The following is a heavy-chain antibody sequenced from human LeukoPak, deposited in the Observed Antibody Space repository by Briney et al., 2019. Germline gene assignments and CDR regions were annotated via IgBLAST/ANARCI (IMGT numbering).Heavy chain of an antibody. CDR1: GGSISRYY. V-gene: IGHV4-4*09. Sequence: SETLSLTCTVSGGSISRYYWSWIRQPPGKGLEWVGYIYSSGTTKYNPSLKSRATISIDTSKSQLSLSLSSVSAADTAVYYCARGTDLRIAAAGTSGQGTLVTVSS. D-gene: IGHD6-13*01. J-gene: IGHJ5*02. CDR2: IYSSGTT. CDR3: ARGTDLRIAAAGT.